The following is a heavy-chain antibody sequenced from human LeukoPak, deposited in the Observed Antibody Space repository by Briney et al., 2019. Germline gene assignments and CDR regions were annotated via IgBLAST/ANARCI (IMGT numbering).Heavy chain of an antibody. V-gene: IGHV3-30*18. CDR2: ISYDGSYE. Sequence: GGTLRLSCTASGFTISNYAMHWVRQAPGKGLEWVALISYDGSYEYFTDSVKGRFTISRDNSKNTLYLQMNILRPQDTAVYYCAKGSYDNRPEWTRYYFDYWGQGTLVTVSS. J-gene: IGHJ4*02. CDR1: GFTISNYA. D-gene: IGHD3-22*01. CDR3: AKGSYDNRPEWTRYYFDY.